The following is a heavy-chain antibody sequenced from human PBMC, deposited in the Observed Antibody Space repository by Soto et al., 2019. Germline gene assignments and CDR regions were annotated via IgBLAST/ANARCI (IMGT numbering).Heavy chain of an antibody. V-gene: IGHV3-23*04. CDR2: ISDSGGTS. D-gene: IGHD1-26*01. CDR1: GFIFSNYV. CDR3: AKRPRALLTFDY. Sequence: EVQLVDSGGGLVQPGRSLRLSCAASGFIFSNYVMSWVRQAPGKGLEWVSSISDSGGTSYYADSVKGRFTISRDNSKNTLYLQMNSLRAEDTAIYYCAKRPRALLTFDYWGQGTLVTVSS. J-gene: IGHJ4*02.